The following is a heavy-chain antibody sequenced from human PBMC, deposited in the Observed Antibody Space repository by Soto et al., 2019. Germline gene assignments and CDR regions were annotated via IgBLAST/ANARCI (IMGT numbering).Heavy chain of an antibody. Sequence: GGSLRLSCAAAGFTFSIYAMSWVCQAPGKGLEWVSAISGSGGSTYYADSVKGRFTISRDNSKNTLYLQMNSLRADDTAVYYCAKATRGGAATLIRDYWGQGTLVTVSS. CDR3: AKATRGGAATLIRDY. J-gene: IGHJ4*02. D-gene: IGHD6-13*01. CDR2: ISGSGGST. V-gene: IGHV3-23*01. CDR1: GFTFSIYA.